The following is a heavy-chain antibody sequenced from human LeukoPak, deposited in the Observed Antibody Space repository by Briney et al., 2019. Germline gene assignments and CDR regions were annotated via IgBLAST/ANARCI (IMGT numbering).Heavy chain of an antibody. CDR2: LYYSGNT. CDR3: ARDVGNSYGYAFGY. Sequence: SETLSLTCTVSGGSISSSSYYWGWIRQPPGKGLEWIGSLYYSGNTYYNPSLKSRITISVDTSKNQFSLKVTSVTAADTAVYYCARDVGNSYGYAFGYWGQGTLVIVSS. D-gene: IGHD5-18*01. J-gene: IGHJ4*02. CDR1: GGSISSSSYY. V-gene: IGHV4-39*07.